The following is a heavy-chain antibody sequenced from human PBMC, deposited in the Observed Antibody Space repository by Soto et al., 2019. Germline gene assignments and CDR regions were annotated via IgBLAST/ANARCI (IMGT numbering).Heavy chain of an antibody. V-gene: IGHV4-31*03. D-gene: IGHD3-3*01. Sequence: PSETLSLTCTVSGGSISSGGYYWSWIRQHPGKGLEWIGHIYYSGSTYYNPSLKSRVTISVDTSKNQFSLKLSSVTAADTAVYYCARDSGEYDFWSGYYLGWFDPWGQGTLVTVSS. CDR3: ARDSGEYDFWSGYYLGWFDP. CDR1: GGSISSGGYY. CDR2: IYYSGST. J-gene: IGHJ5*02.